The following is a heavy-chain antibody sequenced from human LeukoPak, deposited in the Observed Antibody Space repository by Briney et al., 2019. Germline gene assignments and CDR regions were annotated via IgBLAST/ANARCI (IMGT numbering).Heavy chain of an antibody. CDR3: ARQTAKNVDTARFDS. D-gene: IGHD5-18*01. CDR2: IYYSGTT. CDR1: GVSINNYY. J-gene: IGHJ4*02. V-gene: IGHV4-59*08. Sequence: SETLSLTCAISGVSINNYYWSWIRQPPGKGLEWIGYIYYSGTTNYRPSLNSRVNISLDTAKNQFSLRLSSVTAADTAVYYCARQTAKNVDTARFDSWGQGTLVTVSS.